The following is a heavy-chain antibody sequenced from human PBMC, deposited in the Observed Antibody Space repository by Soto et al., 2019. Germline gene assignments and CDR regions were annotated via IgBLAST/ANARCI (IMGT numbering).Heavy chain of an antibody. V-gene: IGHV3-74*01. CDR3: ARPYSSGGTFDSDFDF. Sequence: EVQLVEFGGGLVQPGGSLRLSCAASGFTFSSYWMHWVRQAPGKGLVWVSRIDSDGSTTSYADSVKGRFTIARDNAKNTLYLQMNNLRAEDTAVYYCARPYSSGGTFDSDFDFWGQGIMVTVSS. CDR1: GFTFSSYW. D-gene: IGHD2-15*01. CDR2: IDSDGSTT. J-gene: IGHJ4*02.